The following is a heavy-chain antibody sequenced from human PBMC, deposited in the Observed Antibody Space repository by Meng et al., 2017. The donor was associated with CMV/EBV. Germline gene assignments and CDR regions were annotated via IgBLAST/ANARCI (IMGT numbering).Heavy chain of an antibody. CDR1: GFTFSGYA. CDR2: ISSSDGAIK. V-gene: IGHV3-30-3*01. Sequence: GGSLRLSCVASGFTFSGYAMYWVRQAPGKGLDWVAVISSSDGAIKYYADSVKGRFTISRDNSKNTLYLQMNTLRAEDTAVYYCARTPYGPGMWLEAGGGYWGQGTLVTVSS. J-gene: IGHJ4*02. D-gene: IGHD3-10*01. CDR3: ARTPYGPGMWLEAGGGY.